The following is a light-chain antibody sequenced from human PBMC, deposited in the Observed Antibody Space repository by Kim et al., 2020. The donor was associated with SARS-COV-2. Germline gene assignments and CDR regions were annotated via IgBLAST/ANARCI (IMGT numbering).Light chain of an antibody. CDR2: DTS. CDR1: TGAVTGGQY. Sequence: QAVVTQEPSLTVSPGGTVTLTCGSSTGAVTGGQYPFWIQQKPGQVPRTLIYDTSHKLSWTPARFSGSLLGDKAALTLSGAQPDDEADYYCLLSYSGVRVFGGGTQLTVL. CDR3: LLSYSGVRV. J-gene: IGLJ3*02. V-gene: IGLV7-46*01.